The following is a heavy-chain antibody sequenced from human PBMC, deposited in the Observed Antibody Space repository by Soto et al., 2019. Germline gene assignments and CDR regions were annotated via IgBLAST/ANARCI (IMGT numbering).Heavy chain of an antibody. CDR1: GFTFRDFT. CDR2: ISSSGTFK. D-gene: IGHD3-22*01. CDR3: ARDDLYDSTGYDS. J-gene: IGHJ5*02. Sequence: EVHLVESGGGLVKPGGSLRLSCAASGFTFRDFTMNWVRQAPGKGLEWVSSISSSGTFKYYADSLGGRFTISRDNAKNSLYLQRNSLRGEETAIYYCARDDLYDSTGYDSWGQGTLVTV. V-gene: IGHV3-21*01.